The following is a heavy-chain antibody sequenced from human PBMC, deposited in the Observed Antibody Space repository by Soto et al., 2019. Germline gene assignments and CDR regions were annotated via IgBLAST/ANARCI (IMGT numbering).Heavy chain of an antibody. CDR1: GGSVSSGSFH. J-gene: IGHJ4*02. CDR2: IFYNGTA. V-gene: IGHV4-61*01. Sequence: SETLSLTCSVSGGSVSSGSFHWSWIRQPPGKGLQFIGSIFYNGTANYSPSLKNRVSISIDTSQSQFFLQLISVAAADTAVYYCARIGGWYDIDFWGQGSMVTVSS. D-gene: IGHD6-19*01. CDR3: ARIGGWYDIDF.